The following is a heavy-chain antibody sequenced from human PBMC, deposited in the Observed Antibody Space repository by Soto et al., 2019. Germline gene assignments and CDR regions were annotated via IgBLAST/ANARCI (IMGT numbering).Heavy chain of an antibody. D-gene: IGHD2-2*01. CDR2: IIPILGIP. J-gene: IGHJ4*02. V-gene: IGHV1-69*02. Sequence: QVQLVQSGAEVKKPGSSVKVSWKAAGGPFSSYTISWVRQAPGQGLEWMGRIIPILGIPKYAQKFQGRVTITADKSTTTVYTELSSLRSEDTAVYYCARARNDCTSTSCTVQYFDYWGQGTLVTVSS. CDR1: GGPFSSYT. CDR3: ARARNDCTSTSCTVQYFDY.